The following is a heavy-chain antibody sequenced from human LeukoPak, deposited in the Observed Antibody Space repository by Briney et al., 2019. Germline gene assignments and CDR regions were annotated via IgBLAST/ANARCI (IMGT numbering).Heavy chain of an antibody. Sequence: GSLRLSCAASGFTFSDYYMTWIRQAPGKGLEWVSYISSSGGTTHYADSVKGRFTISRNNAKNSLFVQMSNLRAEDTAVYYCARVPRSGGSIDYWGQGTLVTVSS. CDR1: GFTFSDYY. D-gene: IGHD6-19*01. J-gene: IGHJ4*02. CDR2: ISSSGGTT. V-gene: IGHV3-11*01. CDR3: ARVPRSGGSIDY.